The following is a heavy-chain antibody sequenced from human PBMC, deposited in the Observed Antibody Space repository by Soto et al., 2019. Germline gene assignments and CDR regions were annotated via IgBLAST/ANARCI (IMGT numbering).Heavy chain of an antibody. CDR2: INAGNGNT. Sequence: ASVKVSCKASGYSFTSYAIHWVSHAPGQRLEWMGWINAGNGNTKYSQKFQGRVTITRDTSASTAYMELSSLRSEDTAVYYCARDWGYCSGGSCYSGAFDIWGQGTMVTVSS. D-gene: IGHD2-15*01. J-gene: IGHJ3*02. CDR1: GYSFTSYA. CDR3: ARDWGYCSGGSCYSGAFDI. V-gene: IGHV1-3*01.